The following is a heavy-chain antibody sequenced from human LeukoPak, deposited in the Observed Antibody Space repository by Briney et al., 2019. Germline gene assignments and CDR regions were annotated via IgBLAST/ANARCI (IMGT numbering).Heavy chain of an antibody. J-gene: IGHJ3*02. CDR1: GFTFRSYD. D-gene: IGHD3-22*01. CDR2: ISGSSSGT. V-gene: IGHV3-23*01. Sequence: PGGSLRLSCAASGFTFRSYDMTWVRQAPGKGLEWVSSISGSSSGTYYVDSVKGRFTISRDNSENTLYLQMNSLRAEDTAVYYCARENFYDSSGYDAFDIWGQGTMVTVSS. CDR3: ARENFYDSSGYDAFDI.